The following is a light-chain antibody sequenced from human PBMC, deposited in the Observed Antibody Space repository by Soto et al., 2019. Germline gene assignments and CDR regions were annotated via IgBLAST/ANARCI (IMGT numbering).Light chain of an antibody. V-gene: IGKV3-11*01. J-gene: IGKJ4*01. CDR2: DAS. Sequence: DIVLTQSPDTLSLSPGERATLSCRASQSVGRCLAWYQQKPGQSPRLLIYDASNRATGIPARFSGSGSGTDFTLTISSLEPEDFAVYYCQQRSDWPPITFGGGTKVEIK. CDR3: QQRSDWPPIT. CDR1: QSVGRC.